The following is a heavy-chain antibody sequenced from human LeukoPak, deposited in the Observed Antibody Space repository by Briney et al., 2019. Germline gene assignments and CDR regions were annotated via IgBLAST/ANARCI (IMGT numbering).Heavy chain of an antibody. D-gene: IGHD3-22*01. V-gene: IGHV1-2*02. J-gene: IGHJ4*02. CDR3: ARDLRGNLARTYYYDRSGYGNSDY. CDR2: INPNSGGT. Sequence: ASVKVSCKASGYTFTGYYMHWVRQAPGQGLEWMGWINPNSGGTNYAQKFQGRVTMTRDTSISTAYMELSRLRSDDTAVYYCARDLRGNLARTYYYDRSGYGNSDYWGQGTLVTVSS. CDR1: GYTFTGYY.